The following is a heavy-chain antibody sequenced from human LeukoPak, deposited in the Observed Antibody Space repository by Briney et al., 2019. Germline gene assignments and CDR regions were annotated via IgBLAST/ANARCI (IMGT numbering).Heavy chain of an antibody. J-gene: IGHJ4*02. V-gene: IGHV3-9*01. Sequence: GRSLRLSCAASGFTFDDYAMHWVRQAPGKGLEWVSGISWNSGSIGYADSVKGRFTISRDNAKNSLYLQMNSLRAEDTALYYCAKLETVNRVLRYFDPPRWGQGTLVTVSS. CDR3: AKLETVNRVLRYFDPPR. CDR1: GFTFDDYA. D-gene: IGHD3-9*01. CDR2: ISWNSGSI.